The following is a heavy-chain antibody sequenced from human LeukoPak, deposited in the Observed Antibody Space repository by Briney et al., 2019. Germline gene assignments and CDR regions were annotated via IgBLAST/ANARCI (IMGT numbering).Heavy chain of an antibody. D-gene: IGHD6-13*01. CDR2: ISIRSSYI. J-gene: IGHJ4*02. CDR1: GFNFSSYS. Sequence: GGSLRLSCEASGFNFSSYSINWVRQAPGKGLEWVSSISIRSSYIFYADSVKGRFTISRDNAKNSVYLQMNSLRAEDTAVYYCARAGSRWYKGSDYWGQGTLVTVSS. CDR3: ARAGSRWYKGSDY. V-gene: IGHV3-21*01.